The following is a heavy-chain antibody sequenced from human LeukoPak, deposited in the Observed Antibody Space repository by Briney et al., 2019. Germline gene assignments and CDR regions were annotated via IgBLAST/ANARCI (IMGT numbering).Heavy chain of an antibody. J-gene: IGHJ4*02. Sequence: LRLSCAASGFTVSSNYMSWVRQAPGKGLEWVSVIYSGGSTYYSDSVKGRFTISRDNSKNTLYLQMNSLRAEDTAVYYCARDGRYYDFWSGYQPFDYWGQGTLVTVSS. CDR1: GFTVSSNY. CDR2: IYSGGST. V-gene: IGHV3-66*02. CDR3: ARDGRYYDFWSGYQPFDY. D-gene: IGHD3-3*01.